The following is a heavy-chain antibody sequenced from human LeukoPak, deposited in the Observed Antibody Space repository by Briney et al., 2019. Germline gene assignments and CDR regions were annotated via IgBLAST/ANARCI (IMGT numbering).Heavy chain of an antibody. CDR2: INPSGGST. CDR1: GYTFTSYY. D-gene: IGHD2-2*01. V-gene: IGHV1-46*01. CDR3: ARADCSSTSCFLFDY. J-gene: IGHJ4*02. Sequence: ASVKVSCKASGYTFTSYYMHWVRQAPGQGLEWLGIINPSGGSTSYAQKFQGRVTMTRDTSTSTVYMELSSLRSEDTAVYYCARADCSSTSCFLFDYWGQGTLVTVSS.